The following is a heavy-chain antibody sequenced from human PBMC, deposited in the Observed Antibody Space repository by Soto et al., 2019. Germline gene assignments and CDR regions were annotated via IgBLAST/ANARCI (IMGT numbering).Heavy chain of an antibody. CDR2: VYYTGGT. D-gene: IGHD6-19*01. Sequence: SETLSLTCSVSGGSISPYYWSWIRQPPGKGLEWIGYVYYTGGTNYNPSLKSRVTISVDTSKNQFSLKLSSVTAADTAVYYCARDRSGGWYRDFDNWGQGTLVTVS. CDR3: ARDRSGGWYRDFDN. J-gene: IGHJ4*02. V-gene: IGHV4-59*01. CDR1: GGSISPYY.